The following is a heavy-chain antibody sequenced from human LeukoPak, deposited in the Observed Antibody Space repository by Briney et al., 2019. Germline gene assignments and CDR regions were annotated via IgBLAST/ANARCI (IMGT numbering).Heavy chain of an antibody. D-gene: IGHD6-13*01. J-gene: IGHJ4*02. CDR3: AKDRYSIWYLTIDH. CDR2: SGSGDTT. CDR1: GFTFSSYA. V-gene: IGHV3-23*01. Sequence: GGSLRLSCAASGFTFSSYAMISGSGDTTNCADSVKGRFTISRDNSKNTLYLQMNSLRAEDTAVYYCAKDRYSIWYLTIDHWGQGTLVTVSS.